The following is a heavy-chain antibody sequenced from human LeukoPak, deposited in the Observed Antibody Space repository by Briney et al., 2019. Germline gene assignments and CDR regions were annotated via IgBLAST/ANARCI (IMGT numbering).Heavy chain of an antibody. V-gene: IGHV4-34*01. CDR2: INHSGST. Sequence: SETLSLTCAVYGGSFSGYYWSWIRQPPGKGLEWIGEINHSGSTNYNPSLKSRVTISVDTSKNQFSLKLSSVTAADTAVYYCARVNFPYYYDSSGYYYFDYWGQGTLVTVSS. CDR3: ARVNFPYYYDSSGYYYFDY. J-gene: IGHJ4*02. CDR1: GGSFSGYY. D-gene: IGHD3-22*01.